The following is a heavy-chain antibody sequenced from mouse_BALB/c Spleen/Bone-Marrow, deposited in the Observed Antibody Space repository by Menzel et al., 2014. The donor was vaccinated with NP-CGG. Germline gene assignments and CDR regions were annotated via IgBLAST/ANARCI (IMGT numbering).Heavy chain of an antibody. CDR2: IDPANGNT. J-gene: IGHJ3*01. CDR1: GFNIKDTY. V-gene: IGHV14-3*02. CDR3: APYYYGSSLFAY. Sequence: EVKLMESGAELVKPGASVKLSCTASGFNIKDTYMHWVKQRPEQGLEWIGRIDPANGNTKYDLTFQAKATITADTSSSTAYMQLSSLISEDTAVYYCAPYYYGSSLFAYWGQGTLVTVSA. D-gene: IGHD1-1*01.